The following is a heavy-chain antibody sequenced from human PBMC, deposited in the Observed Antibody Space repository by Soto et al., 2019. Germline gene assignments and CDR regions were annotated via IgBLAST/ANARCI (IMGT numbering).Heavy chain of an antibody. V-gene: IGHV4-59*12. CDR2: IYYSGST. Sequence: SETLSLTCTVSGGSISSYYWSWIRQPPGKGLEWIGYIYYSGSTYYNPSLKSRVTISVDTSKNQFSLKLSSVTAADTAVYYCARDQLELADTYYYYYGMDVWGQGTTVTVSS. D-gene: IGHD1-7*01. CDR3: ARDQLELADTYYYYYGMDV. CDR1: GGSISSYY. J-gene: IGHJ6*02.